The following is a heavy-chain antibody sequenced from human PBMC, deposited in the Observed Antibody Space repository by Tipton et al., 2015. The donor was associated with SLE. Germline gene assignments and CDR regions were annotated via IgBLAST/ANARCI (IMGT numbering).Heavy chain of an antibody. J-gene: IGHJ6*02. CDR1: GFTFTSYA. CDR2: ISGSGGST. V-gene: IGHV3-23*01. Sequence: SLRLSCAASGFTFTSYAMSWVRQAPGKGLEWVSAISGSGGSTYYADSVKGRFTISRDDSKNTLYLQMNSLRAEDTAVYYCAQDRAAARAGYYCGMDVWGQGTTVTVSS. CDR3: AQDRAAARAGYYCGMDV. D-gene: IGHD6-6*01.